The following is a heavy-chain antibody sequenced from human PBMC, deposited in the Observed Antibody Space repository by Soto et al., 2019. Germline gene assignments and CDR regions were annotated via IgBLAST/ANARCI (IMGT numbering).Heavy chain of an antibody. CDR3: AKDWPGTRTPGLDC. CDR2: IGHSGADT. D-gene: IGHD1-1*01. Sequence: EVQMLESGGDLVQPGGSLRLSCAASGFTFSGYAMSWVRQAPGKGLEGVSSIGHSGADTSYANSVKGRFTISRDNSRNTLFLQMNSLRVEDTALYYCAKDWPGTRTPGLDCWGQGTLVTVSS. V-gene: IGHV3-23*01. CDR1: GFTFSGYA. J-gene: IGHJ4*02.